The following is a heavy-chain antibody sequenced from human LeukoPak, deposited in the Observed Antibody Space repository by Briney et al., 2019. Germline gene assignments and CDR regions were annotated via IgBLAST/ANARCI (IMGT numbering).Heavy chain of an antibody. CDR3: ARVRKEYYYGSGSSANFDY. Sequence: PSETLSLTCAVYGGSFSGYYWSWIRQPPGKGLEWIGEINHSGSTNYNPSLKSRVTISVDTSKNQFSLKLSSVTAADTAVYYCARVRKEYYYGSGSSANFDYWGQGTLVTVSS. CDR1: GGSFSGYY. V-gene: IGHV4-34*01. J-gene: IGHJ4*02. CDR2: INHSGST. D-gene: IGHD3-10*01.